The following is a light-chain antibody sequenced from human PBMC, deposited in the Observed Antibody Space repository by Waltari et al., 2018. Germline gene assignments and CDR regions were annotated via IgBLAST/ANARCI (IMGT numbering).Light chain of an antibody. J-gene: IGKJ1*01. V-gene: IGKV3-20*01. CDR2: GAS. CDR1: QTGSSYY. Sequence: EIVLTQSPGTLSLSPGERTTLSCRASQTGSSYYLAWYQQKPGLAPTLLIYGASTRAPGTPYRFSGSGSGTDFTLTISRLEPEDFAVYYCQQFGNTLWTFGQGTRIEIK. CDR3: QQFGNTLWT.